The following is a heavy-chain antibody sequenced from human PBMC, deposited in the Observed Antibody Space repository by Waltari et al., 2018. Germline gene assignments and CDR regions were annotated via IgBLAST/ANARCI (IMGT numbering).Heavy chain of an antibody. CDR1: GFPFSNYW. CDR3: ARDVAGEGSR. CDR2: INTDGSIT. D-gene: IGHD6-19*01. J-gene: IGHJ4*02. V-gene: IGHV3-74*01. Sequence: EVQLVESGGGLVQPGGSLRLSCVASGFPFSNYWMHCIRQAPGKGLVWVSRINTDGSITNYADSVKGRFTISRDNTKNILYLQMNSLGAEDTAVYYCARDVAGEGSRWGQGALVTVSS.